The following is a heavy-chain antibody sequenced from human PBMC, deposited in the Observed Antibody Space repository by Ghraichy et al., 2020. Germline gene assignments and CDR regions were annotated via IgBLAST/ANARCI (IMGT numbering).Heavy chain of an antibody. D-gene: IGHD3-16*02. CDR1: GITFSTYV. J-gene: IGHJ4*02. CDR2: ISGSGGST. V-gene: IGHV3-23*01. Sequence: GGSLRLSCVASGITFSTYVMSWVRQAPGKGLEWVSGISGSGGSTYYADSVKGRFTISRDNSKNTLYLQMNSLRAEDTAVYYCARGMFGGVIAPRGFDYWGQGTLVTVSS. CDR3: ARGMFGGVIAPRGFDY.